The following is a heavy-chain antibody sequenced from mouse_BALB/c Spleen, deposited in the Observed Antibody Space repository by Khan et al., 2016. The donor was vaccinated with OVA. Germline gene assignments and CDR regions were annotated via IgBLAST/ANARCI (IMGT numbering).Heavy chain of an antibody. J-gene: IGHJ1*01. Sequence: QIQLVQSGPELKKPGETVKISCKASGYTFTNYGMNWVKQAPGKGLKWMGWINTYTGEPTYADDFKGRFAFSLETSASTAYLQINNLKNEDTATYFSASGGYWYFDVWGAGTTVTVSS. CDR1: GYTFTNYG. V-gene: IGHV9-3-1*01. D-gene: IGHD1-1*02. CDR2: INTYTGEP. CDR3: ASGGYWYFDV.